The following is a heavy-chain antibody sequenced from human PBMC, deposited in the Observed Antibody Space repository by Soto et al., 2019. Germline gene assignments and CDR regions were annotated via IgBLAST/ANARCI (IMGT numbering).Heavy chain of an antibody. J-gene: IGHJ4*02. CDR2: LTGSGDST. Sequence: EVQLLESGGGLVQPGGSLRLSCAASGFTFSSFAMTWVRQAPGKGLEWVSSLTGSGDSTYYADSVKGRFTISRDNSKNTLYLKMNSLRDDDTALYYCAKGTAVTTGDMAYWGQGTLVTVSS. CDR3: AKGTAVTTGDMAY. D-gene: IGHD4-17*01. V-gene: IGHV3-23*01. CDR1: GFTFSSFA.